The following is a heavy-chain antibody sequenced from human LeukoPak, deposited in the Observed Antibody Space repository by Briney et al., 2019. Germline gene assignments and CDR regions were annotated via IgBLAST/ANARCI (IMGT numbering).Heavy chain of an antibody. CDR3: ARDPTRYSGYDTLVGPPDY. Sequence: ASVQVSCKASGYTFTSYGISWVRQAPGQGLEWMGWISAYNGNTNYAQKLQGRVTMTTDTSTSTAYMELRSLRSDDTAVYYCARDPTRYSGYDTLVGPPDYWGQGTLVTVSS. CDR2: ISAYNGNT. D-gene: IGHD5-12*01. V-gene: IGHV1-18*01. J-gene: IGHJ4*02. CDR1: GYTFTSYG.